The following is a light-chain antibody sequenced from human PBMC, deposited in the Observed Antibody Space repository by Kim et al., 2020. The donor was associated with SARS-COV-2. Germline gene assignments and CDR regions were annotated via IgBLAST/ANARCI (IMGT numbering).Light chain of an antibody. CDR3: QAWDSSTYV. CDR2: QDS. Sequence: GSPGKTANITCSGDKLGDKYASWSQQKTGQSPVLVIYQDSKRPSGIPERFSGSNSGNTATLTISGTQAMDEADYYCQAWDSSTYVFGTGTKVTVL. CDR1: KLGDKY. J-gene: IGLJ1*01. V-gene: IGLV3-1*01.